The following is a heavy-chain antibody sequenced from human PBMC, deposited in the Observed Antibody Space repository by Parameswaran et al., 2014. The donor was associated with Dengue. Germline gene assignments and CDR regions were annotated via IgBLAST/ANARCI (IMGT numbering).Heavy chain of an antibody. CDR3: AGGYNNNF. CDR2: INHSGST. Sequence: RWIRQPPGKGLEWIGEINHSGSTNYNPSLKSRVAISVDTSKNQFSLDLSSVTAADTAVYYCAGGYNNNFWGQGTLVTVSS. V-gene: IGHV4-34*13. J-gene: IGHJ4*02. D-gene: IGHD5-24*01.